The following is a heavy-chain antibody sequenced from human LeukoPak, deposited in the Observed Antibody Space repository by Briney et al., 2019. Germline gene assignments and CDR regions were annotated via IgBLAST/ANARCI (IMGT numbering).Heavy chain of an antibody. D-gene: IGHD3-10*01. CDR2: MSSSGSTI. V-gene: IGHV3-11*01. J-gene: IGHJ5*02. CDR3: ARVDGESVWFGKLFDGFDP. Sequence: GGSLRLSCAASGFTFSDYYMSWIRQAPGKGLEWVSYMSSSGSTIYYADSVKGRFTISRDNAKNSLYLQMNSLRAEDTAVYYCARVDGESVWFGKLFDGFDPWGQGTLVTVSS. CDR1: GFTFSDYY.